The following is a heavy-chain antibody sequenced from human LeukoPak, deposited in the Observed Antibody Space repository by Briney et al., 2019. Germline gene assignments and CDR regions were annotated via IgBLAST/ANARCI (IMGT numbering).Heavy chain of an antibody. Sequence: SVKVSCKASGGTFSSYAISWVRQAPGQGLEWMGGIIPIFGTANYAQKFQGRVTITADESTSTAYMELSSLRSDDTAVYYCARDDCRSSSCYSDWFDPWGQGTQVTVSS. CDR3: ARDDCRSSSCYSDWFDP. J-gene: IGHJ5*02. CDR2: IIPIFGTA. CDR1: GGTFSSYA. D-gene: IGHD2-2*02. V-gene: IGHV1-69*13.